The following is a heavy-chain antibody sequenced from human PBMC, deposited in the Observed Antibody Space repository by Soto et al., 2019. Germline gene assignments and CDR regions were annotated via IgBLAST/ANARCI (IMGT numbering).Heavy chain of an antibody. CDR2: IVVGSGNT. CDR3: AADIPRRSPSGYDWGFRKGNYYYYGMDV. Sequence: GASVKVSCKASGFTFTSSAVQWVRQARGRRLEWIGWIVVGSGNTNYAQKFQERVTITRDMSTSTAYMELSSLRSEDTAVYYCAADIPRRSPSGYDWGFRKGNYYYYGMDVWG. J-gene: IGHJ6*02. D-gene: IGHD5-12*01. CDR1: GFTFTSSA. V-gene: IGHV1-58*01.